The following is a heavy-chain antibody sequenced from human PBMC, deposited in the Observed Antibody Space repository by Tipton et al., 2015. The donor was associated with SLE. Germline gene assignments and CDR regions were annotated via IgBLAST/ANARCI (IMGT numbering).Heavy chain of an antibody. D-gene: IGHD2-2*01. CDR3: VKDGIGTAAVAPAALAKWFDP. CDR1: GFIFSSYS. V-gene: IGHV3-30*02. Sequence: SLRLSCAASGFIFSSYSMHWVRQAPGKGLEWVAYIQYDGRNKYYADSVEGRFTISRDNSKNTLDLQMNSLRVEDTAVYYCVKDGIGTAAVAPAALAKWFDPWGQGTLVTVSS. CDR2: IQYDGRNK. J-gene: IGHJ5*02.